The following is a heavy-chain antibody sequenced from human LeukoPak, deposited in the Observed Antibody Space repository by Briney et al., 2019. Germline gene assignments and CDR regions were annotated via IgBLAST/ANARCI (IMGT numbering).Heavy chain of an antibody. D-gene: IGHD3-10*01. Sequence: GGSLRLSCVASGFTFSVYWMSWVRQAPGKGLEWVANIKEDGSEKYYVDSVKGRFTISRDNAKNSLYPQMSSLRAEDTAVYYCARGGSWFAPWGQGTLATVSS. CDR1: GFTFSVYW. CDR2: IKEDGSEK. CDR3: ARGGSWFAP. V-gene: IGHV3-7*01. J-gene: IGHJ5*02.